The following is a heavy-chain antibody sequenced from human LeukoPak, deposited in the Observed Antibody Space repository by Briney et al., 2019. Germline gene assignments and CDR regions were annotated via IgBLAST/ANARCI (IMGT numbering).Heavy chain of an antibody. CDR1: GFTLSSYE. J-gene: IGHJ4*02. CDR3: ARSGHYDYVWGSYRVFDY. CDR2: ISSSGSTI. V-gene: IGHV3-48*03. D-gene: IGHD3-16*02. Sequence: GGSLRLSCAASGFTLSSYEMNWVRQALGKGLEWVSYISSSGSTIYYADSVKGRFTISRDNAKNSLYLQMNSLRAEDTAVYYCARSGHYDYVWGSYRVFDYWGQGTLVTVSS.